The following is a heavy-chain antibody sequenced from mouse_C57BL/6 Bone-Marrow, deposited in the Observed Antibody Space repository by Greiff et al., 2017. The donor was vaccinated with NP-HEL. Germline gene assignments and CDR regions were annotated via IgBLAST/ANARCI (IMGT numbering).Heavy chain of an antibody. D-gene: IGHD1-1*01. V-gene: IGHV1-81*01. J-gene: IGHJ2*01. CDR2: IYPRSGHT. CDR1: GYTFTSYG. Sequence: VQLQQSGAELARPGASVKLSCKASGYTFTSYGISWVKQRTGQGLEWIGEIYPRSGHTYYNEKFKGKATLTAAKSYSTAYMELRSLTYEDSAVYFGASSQPLFYGSTYYFDYWGQGTTRTVSS. CDR3: ASSQPLFYGSTYYFDY.